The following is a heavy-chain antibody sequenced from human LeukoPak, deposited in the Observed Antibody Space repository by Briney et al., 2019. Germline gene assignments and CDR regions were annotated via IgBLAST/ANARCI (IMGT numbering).Heavy chain of an antibody. J-gene: IGHJ4*02. D-gene: IGHD2/OR15-2a*01. V-gene: IGHV4-59*08. CDR3: AGHHPRNTVDF. Sequence: SETLSLTCTVSGGSISNYYWSWIRQPPGKGLEWIGYISHSGSTNYSPPLKSRVTISLDTSKNQFSLKLSSVTAADTAVYYCAGHHPRNTVDFWGQGTLVTVSS. CDR2: ISHSGST. CDR1: GGSISNYY.